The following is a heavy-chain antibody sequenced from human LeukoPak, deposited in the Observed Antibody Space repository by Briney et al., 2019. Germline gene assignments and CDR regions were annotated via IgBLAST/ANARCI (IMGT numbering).Heavy chain of an antibody. CDR3: ARNFELRFLEWPYMDV. J-gene: IGHJ6*03. Sequence: GGSLRLSCAASGFTFCSYSMNWVRQAPGKGLEWVSSISSSSSYIYYADSVKGRFTISRDNAKNSLYLQMNSLRAEDTAVYYCARNFELRFLEWPYMDVWGKGTTVTVSS. CDR1: GFTFCSYS. D-gene: IGHD3-3*01. V-gene: IGHV3-21*01. CDR2: ISSSSSYI.